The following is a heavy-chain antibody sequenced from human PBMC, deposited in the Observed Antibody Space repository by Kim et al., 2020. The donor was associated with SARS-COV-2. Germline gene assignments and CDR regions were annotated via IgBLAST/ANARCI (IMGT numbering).Heavy chain of an antibody. Sequence: ASVKVSCKASGYTFTNYAIQWVRQAPGQGLEWMGWINAGNGNIKYSQKFQGRATLTWDTSASTASMELRALTSEDTAVYYCARDLLHSCYDYWGQGTLVTVSS. J-gene: IGHJ4*02. V-gene: IGHV1-3*01. CDR1: GYTFTNYA. D-gene: IGHD5-12*01. CDR2: INAGNGNI. CDR3: ARDLLHSCYDY.